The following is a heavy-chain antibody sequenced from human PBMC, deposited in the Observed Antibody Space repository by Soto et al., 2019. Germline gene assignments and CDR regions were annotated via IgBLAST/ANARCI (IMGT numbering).Heavy chain of an antibody. Sequence: QVQLVESGGGVVQPGRSLRLSCAASGFTFSSYAMHWVRQAPGKGLEGVAVMSYDGSNKYYADSVKGRFTISRDNSKNTLYLQMNSLKTEDTAVYYCARGGYNWNDGDDYWGQGTLVTVSS. V-gene: IGHV3-30-3*01. CDR2: MSYDGSNK. CDR3: ARGGYNWNDGDDY. D-gene: IGHD1-20*01. J-gene: IGHJ4*02. CDR1: GFTFSSYA.